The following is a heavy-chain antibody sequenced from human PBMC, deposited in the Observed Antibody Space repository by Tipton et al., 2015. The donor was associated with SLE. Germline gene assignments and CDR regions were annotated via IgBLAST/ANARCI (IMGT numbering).Heavy chain of an antibody. D-gene: IGHD6-19*01. CDR3: ARVGTWGWYFDY. Sequence: TLSLTCAVYGGSFSGYYWSWIRQPPGKGLEWIGEINHSGSTNYNPSLKSRVTISVDTSKNQFSLKLSSVTAADTAVYYCARVGTWGWYFDYWGQGTLVTVSS. J-gene: IGHJ4*02. V-gene: IGHV4-34*01. CDR1: GGSFSGYY. CDR2: INHSGST.